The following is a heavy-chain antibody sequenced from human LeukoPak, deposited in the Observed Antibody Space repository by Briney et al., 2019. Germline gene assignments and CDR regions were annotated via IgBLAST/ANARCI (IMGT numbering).Heavy chain of an antibody. Sequence: PSETLSLTCTVSGGSISSSSYYWGWIRQPPGKGLEWIGSIYYSGSTYYNPSLKSRVTISVDTSKNQFSLKLSSVTAADTAVYYCAREHTPLTYYYDSSGKRFDYWGQGTLVTVSS. V-gene: IGHV4-39*07. CDR3: AREHTPLTYYYDSSGKRFDY. J-gene: IGHJ4*02. CDR2: IYYSGST. CDR1: GGSISSSSYY. D-gene: IGHD3-22*01.